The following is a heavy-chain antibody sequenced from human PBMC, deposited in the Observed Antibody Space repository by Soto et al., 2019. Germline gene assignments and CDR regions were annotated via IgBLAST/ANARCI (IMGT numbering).Heavy chain of an antibody. CDR3: ARNRDDSTGYYNY. CDR1: GFTFDDFT. J-gene: IGHJ4*02. D-gene: IGHD3-22*01. V-gene: IGHV3-20*01. Sequence: EVHLVDSGGGVVGPGGSRSLSCSAFGFTFDDFTMTWVRQVPGKGPEWVAFINWNGETTTYADPVRGLFTISRDSAKNSLFLQMNTLRAEDTAFYHCARNRDDSTGYYNYWGQGTLVTVSS. CDR2: INWNGETT.